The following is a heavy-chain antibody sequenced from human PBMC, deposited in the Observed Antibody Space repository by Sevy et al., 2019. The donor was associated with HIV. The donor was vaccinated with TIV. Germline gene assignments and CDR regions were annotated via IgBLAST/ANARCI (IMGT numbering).Heavy chain of an antibody. J-gene: IGHJ6*02. CDR3: ARSRYKVVPAASLDYYYGMDV. D-gene: IGHD2-2*01. Sequence: SETLSLTCSVSGGSISSYYWSWIRQPPGKGLEWIGYFYHSGGTNYNPSLQSRVTISIDTSKNHVSLRLNSVTAADTAVYYCARSRYKVVPAASLDYYYGMDVWGQGTTVTVSS. V-gene: IGHV4-59*01. CDR2: FYHSGGT. CDR1: GGSISSYY.